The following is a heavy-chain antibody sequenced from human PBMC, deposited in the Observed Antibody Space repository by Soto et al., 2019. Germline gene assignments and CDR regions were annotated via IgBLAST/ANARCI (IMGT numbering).Heavy chain of an antibody. CDR2: INHSGST. D-gene: IGHD5-18*01. V-gene: IGHV4-34*01. Sequence: SETLSLTCAVSGGSFSGYYWSWIRQPPGKGLEWIGEINHSGSTNYNPSLKSRVTISVVTSKNQFSLKLGSVTAAETAVYYCARCGVDTAMGYWGQGTLVTVSS. CDR3: ARCGVDTAMGY. J-gene: IGHJ4*02. CDR1: GGSFSGYY.